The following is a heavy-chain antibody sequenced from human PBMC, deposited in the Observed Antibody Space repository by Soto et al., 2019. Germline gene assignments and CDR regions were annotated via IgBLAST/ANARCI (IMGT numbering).Heavy chain of an antibody. CDR2: ISAYNGNT. D-gene: IGHD2-15*01. J-gene: IGHJ6*02. Sequence: GASVKVSCKASGYTFTSYGISWVRQAPGQGLEWMGWISAYNGNTNYAQKLQGRVTMTTDTSTSTAYMELRSLRSDDTAVYYCARDLSIVVVVAATPYYYGMDVWGQGTTVTVSS. CDR3: ARDLSIVVVVAATPYYYGMDV. V-gene: IGHV1-18*01. CDR1: GYTFTSYG.